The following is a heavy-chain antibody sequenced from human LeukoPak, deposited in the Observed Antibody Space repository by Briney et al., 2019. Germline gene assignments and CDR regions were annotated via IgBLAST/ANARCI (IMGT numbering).Heavy chain of an antibody. J-gene: IGHJ4*02. Sequence: KSGGSLRLSCAASGFTFSSYWMSWVRQPPGKGLEWIGEINHSGSTNYNPSLKSRVTISVDTSKNQFSLKLSSVTAADTAVYYCARRGSGYDYWGQGTLVTVSS. CDR3: ARRGSGYDY. D-gene: IGHD3-22*01. CDR2: INHSGST. CDR1: GFTFSSYW. V-gene: IGHV4-34*01.